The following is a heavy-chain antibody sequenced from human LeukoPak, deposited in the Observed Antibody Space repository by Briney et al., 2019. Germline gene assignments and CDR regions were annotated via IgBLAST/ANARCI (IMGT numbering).Heavy chain of an antibody. CDR3: ARRSSSGWYPDYYYYYMDV. Sequence: GGSLRLSCAASEFTFSNYGMHWVRQAPGKGLEWVAFIRYDGTNKYYADSVKGRFAISRDNSKNTLYLKMNSLRGEDTAVYYCARRSSSGWYPDYYYYYMDVWGKGTTVTISS. J-gene: IGHJ6*03. V-gene: IGHV3-30*02. D-gene: IGHD6-19*01. CDR1: EFTFSNYG. CDR2: IRYDGTNK.